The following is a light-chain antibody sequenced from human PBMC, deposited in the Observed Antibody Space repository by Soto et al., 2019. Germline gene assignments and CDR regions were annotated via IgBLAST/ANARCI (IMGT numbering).Light chain of an antibody. CDR3: SSYTTNYSVV. CDR2: DVT. J-gene: IGLJ2*01. CDR1: SSDVGGYNF. V-gene: IGLV2-14*03. Sequence: QSALTQPASVSGSPGQSITISCTGTSSDVGGYNFVSWYQHHPGKAPKVVIYDVTSRPSGVFSRFSGSRSGNTASLTIFGLQAEDEADYYCSSYTTNYSVVFGGGTKLTVL.